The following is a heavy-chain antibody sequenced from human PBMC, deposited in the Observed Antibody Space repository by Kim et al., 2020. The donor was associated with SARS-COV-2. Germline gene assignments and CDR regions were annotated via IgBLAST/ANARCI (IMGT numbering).Heavy chain of an antibody. Sequence: TNHAQKLQGRVTMTTDTSTSTAYMELRSLRSDDTAVYYCAREGEQLPFDYWGQGTLVTVSS. V-gene: IGHV1-18*01. D-gene: IGHD6-6*01. J-gene: IGHJ4*02. CDR2: T. CDR3: AREGEQLPFDY.